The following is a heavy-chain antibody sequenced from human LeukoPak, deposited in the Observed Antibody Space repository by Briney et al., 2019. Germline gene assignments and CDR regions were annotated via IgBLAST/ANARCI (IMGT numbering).Heavy chain of an antibody. CDR3: AREACPYRLCYYDSSGYSLNYYFDD. V-gene: IGHV3-30*04. Sequence: QPGRSLRLSCAASGFTFSSYAMPWVRQAPGKGLEWVAVISYDGSNKYYADSVKGRFTISRDNSKNTLYLQMNSLRAEDTAVYYCAREACPYRLCYYDSSGYSLNYYFDDWGQGTLVTVSS. J-gene: IGHJ4*02. D-gene: IGHD3-22*01. CDR1: GFTFSSYA. CDR2: ISYDGSNK.